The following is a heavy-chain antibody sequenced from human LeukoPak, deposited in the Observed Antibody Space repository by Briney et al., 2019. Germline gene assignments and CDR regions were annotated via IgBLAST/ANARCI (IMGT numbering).Heavy chain of an antibody. J-gene: IGHJ6*02. CDR2: INHSGST. CDR1: GGSFGGYY. D-gene: IGHD1-14*01. V-gene: IGHV4-34*01. CDR3: ASTYKARPRRYYGMDV. Sequence: PSETLSLTCAVYGGSFGGYYWSWIRQPPGKGLEWIGEINHSGSTNYNPSLKSRVTISVDTSKNQFSLKLSSVTAADTAVYYCASTYKARPRRYYGMDVWGQGTTVTVSS.